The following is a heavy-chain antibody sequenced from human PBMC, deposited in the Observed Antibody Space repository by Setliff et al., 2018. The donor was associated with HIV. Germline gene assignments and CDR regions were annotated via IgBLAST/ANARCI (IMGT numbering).Heavy chain of an antibody. D-gene: IGHD4-4*01. CDR2: TIPMYGTA. CDR1: GYTLTDFY. J-gene: IGHJ6*03. CDR3: ARERTTLTPHGLGYMDV. V-gene: IGHV1-69*13. Sequence: SVKVSCKASGYTLTDFYIHWVRQAPGQGLEWMGGTIPMYGTAKYAQEFKDRLTITADESTSTAYMELTNLRSEDTAVYYCARERTTLTPHGLGYMDVWGKGTTVTVSS.